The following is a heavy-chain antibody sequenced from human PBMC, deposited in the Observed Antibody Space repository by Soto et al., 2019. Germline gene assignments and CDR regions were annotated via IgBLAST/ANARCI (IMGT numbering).Heavy chain of an antibody. D-gene: IGHD4-4*01. J-gene: IGHJ4*02. CDR2: ISGGGSNT. Sequence: EVQVVESGGGLVKPGGSLRLSCVFSGFPFSSYVMSWVRQAPGKGLEWVSGISGGGSNTFYADSVKGRFTISRDNSKNTLLLQMNSLGAEDTAVYYCAKDSNKYSSSLRGRYFDYWGQGIGVTVSS. V-gene: IGHV3-23*04. CDR3: AKDSNKYSSSLRGRYFDY. CDR1: GFPFSSYV.